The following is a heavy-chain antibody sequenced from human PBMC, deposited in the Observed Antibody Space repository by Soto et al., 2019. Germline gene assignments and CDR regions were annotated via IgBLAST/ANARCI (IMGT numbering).Heavy chain of an antibody. V-gene: IGHV3-74*01. CDR1: GITFSSNW. CDR3: TTTQWELTGGAFDI. J-gene: IGHJ3*02. CDR2: INGAGSST. D-gene: IGHD1-26*01. Sequence: GGSLRLSCAASGITFSSNWMHWVRQAPGKGLVWVSRINGAGSSTDYADSVKGRFTISRDNAKNTLYLHMNSLKTEDTAVYYCTTTQWELTGGAFDIWGQGTMVTVSS.